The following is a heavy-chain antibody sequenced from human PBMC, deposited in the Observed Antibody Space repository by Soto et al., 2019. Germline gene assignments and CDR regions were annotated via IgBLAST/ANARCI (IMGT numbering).Heavy chain of an antibody. CDR2: INTGNGNT. V-gene: IGHV1-3*04. Sequence: ASVKVSCKASGYTFTDYALHWVRQAPGQRLEWMGYINTGNGNTRYSQNFQGRVTITRDTAASTDSMELTSLRSEDTSTYYCARIRSFNYFGFFDAFDIWGQGPIVTVS. J-gene: IGHJ3*02. CDR1: GYTFTDYA. D-gene: IGHD3-9*01. CDR3: ARIRSFNYFGFFDAFDI.